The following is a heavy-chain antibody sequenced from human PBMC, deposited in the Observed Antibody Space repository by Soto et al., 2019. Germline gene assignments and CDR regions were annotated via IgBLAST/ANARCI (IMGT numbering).Heavy chain of an antibody. CDR1: GGSVSSGSYY. J-gene: IGHJ4*02. Sequence: ETLSLTCTVSGGSVSSGSYYWGWIRQPPGKGLEWIGYIYYSGSTNYNPSLKSRVTISVDTSKNQFSLKLSSVTAADTAVYYCARDLGREHHYFDYWGQGTLVTVSS. CDR2: IYYSGST. CDR3: ARDLGREHHYFDY. D-gene: IGHD1-1*01. V-gene: IGHV4-61*01.